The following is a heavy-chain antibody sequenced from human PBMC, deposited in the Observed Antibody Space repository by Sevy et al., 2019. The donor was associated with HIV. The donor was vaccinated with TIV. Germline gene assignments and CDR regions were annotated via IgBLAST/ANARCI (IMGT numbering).Heavy chain of an antibody. J-gene: IGHJ4*02. CDR2: IKSKTDGGTI. Sequence: GGSLRLSCAASGFTFSNAWMSWVRQAPGKGLEWVGRIKSKTDGGTIDYAAPVKGRFSISRDDSKNTLYLQMNSLKIEDTAVYYCASRHYYGSGSYTDSWGQGILVTVSS. D-gene: IGHD3-10*01. V-gene: IGHV3-15*01. CDR1: GFTFSNAW. CDR3: ASRHYYGSGSYTDS.